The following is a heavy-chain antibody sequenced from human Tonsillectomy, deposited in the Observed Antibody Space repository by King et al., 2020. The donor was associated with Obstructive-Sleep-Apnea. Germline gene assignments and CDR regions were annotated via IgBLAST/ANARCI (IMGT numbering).Heavy chain of an antibody. CDR2: VRSKPYGETT. J-gene: IGHJ5*02. CDR1: GFTFRDYA. Sequence: VQLVESGGGLVQPGRSLRLSCIGSGFTFRDYAISWFRQAPGKGLEWVGFVRSKPYGETTDYAASVKGRFVISRDDSKSIAYLQMDSLKTEDTALYFCSRDGSYGSGTLTNWFEPWGQGTLVTVS. D-gene: IGHD3-10*01. CDR3: SRDGSYGSGTLTNWFEP. V-gene: IGHV3-49*03.